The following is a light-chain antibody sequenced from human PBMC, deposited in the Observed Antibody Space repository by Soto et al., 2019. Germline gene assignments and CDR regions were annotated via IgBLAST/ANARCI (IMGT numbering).Light chain of an antibody. CDR1: SGHSSNI. J-gene: IGLJ3*02. CDR2: LEGSGNY. Sequence: QAVLTQSSSASASLGSSVKLTCTLSSGHSSNIIAWHQQQPGKAPRYLMKLEGSGNYNKGSGLPDRFSGSSSGADRYLTISNLQFEDEADYYCETWASNTRVFGGGTKLTVL. V-gene: IGLV4-60*02. CDR3: ETWASNTRV.